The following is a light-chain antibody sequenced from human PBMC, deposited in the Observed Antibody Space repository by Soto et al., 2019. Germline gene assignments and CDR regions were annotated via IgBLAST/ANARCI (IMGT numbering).Light chain of an antibody. CDR1: QSVNINY. CDR3: QQYDTSPRT. J-gene: IGKJ1*01. CDR2: GTS. V-gene: IGKV3-20*01. Sequence: EIVLTQSPGTLSLSPGERATLSCRASQSVNINYLAWYQQKPGQGPRRLMYGTSSRDTGIPDRFSGSGSGTAFTLTISRLEPEDFAVDYCQQYDTSPRTFGQGTKV.